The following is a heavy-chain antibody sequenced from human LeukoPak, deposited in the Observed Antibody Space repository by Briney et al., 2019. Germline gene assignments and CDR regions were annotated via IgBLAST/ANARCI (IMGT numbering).Heavy chain of an antibody. Sequence: SETLSLTCTVSGGSISSSSYYWGWIRQPPGKGLEWIGSVYYSGSTYYNPSLKSRVTISVDTSKNQFSLKLSSVTAADTAVYYCARLPRGDYWGQGTLITVSS. CDR2: VYYSGST. D-gene: IGHD3-16*01. CDR1: GGSISSSSYY. V-gene: IGHV4-39*01. CDR3: ARLPRGDY. J-gene: IGHJ4*02.